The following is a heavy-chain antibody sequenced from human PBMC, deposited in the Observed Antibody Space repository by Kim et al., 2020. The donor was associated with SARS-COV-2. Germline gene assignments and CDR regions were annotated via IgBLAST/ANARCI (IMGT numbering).Heavy chain of an antibody. CDR1: GGSISSSSYY. CDR2: IYYSGST. Sequence: SETLSLTCTVSGGSISSSSYYWGWIRQPPGKGLEWIGSIYYSGSTYYNPSLKSRVTISVDTSKNQFSLKLSSVTAADTAVYYCARHAANYYDSSGYFFDYWGQGTLVTVSS. V-gene: IGHV4-39*01. CDR3: ARHAANYYDSSGYFFDY. D-gene: IGHD3-22*01. J-gene: IGHJ4*02.